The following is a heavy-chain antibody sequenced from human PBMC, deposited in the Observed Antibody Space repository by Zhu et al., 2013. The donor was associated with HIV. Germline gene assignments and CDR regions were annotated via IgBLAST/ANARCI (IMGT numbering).Heavy chain of an antibody. V-gene: IGHV1-8*01. D-gene: IGHD2-2*01. CDR1: GYTFTSYD. J-gene: IGHJ4*02. CDR3: ARAFHTLCSSTSCYYY. Sequence: QVQLVQSGAEVKKPGASVKVSCKASGYTFTSYDINWVRQATGQGLEWMGWMNPNSGNTGYAQKFQGRVTMTRNTSISTAYMELSSLRSEDTAVYYCARAFHTLCSSTSCYYYWGQGTLVTVSS. CDR2: MNPNSGNT.